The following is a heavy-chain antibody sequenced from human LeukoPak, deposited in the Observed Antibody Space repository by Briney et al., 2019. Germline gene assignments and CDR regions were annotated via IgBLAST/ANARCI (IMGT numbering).Heavy chain of an antibody. D-gene: IGHD5-18*01. CDR2: ISGSGGST. CDR1: GFTFSSYA. V-gene: IGHV3-23*01. J-gene: IGHJ4*02. CDR3: AKFRQLWTTLDY. Sequence: GGSLKLSCAASGFTFSSYAMSWVRQAPGKWLEWVSAISGSGGSTYYADSVKGRFTISRDNSKNTLYLQMNSLRAEDTAVYYCAKFRQLWTTLDYWGQGTLVTVSS.